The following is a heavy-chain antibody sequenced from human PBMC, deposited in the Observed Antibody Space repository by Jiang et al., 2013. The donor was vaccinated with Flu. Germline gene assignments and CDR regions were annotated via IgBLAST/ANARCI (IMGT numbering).Heavy chain of an antibody. J-gene: IGHJ6*03. V-gene: IGHV5-10-1*01. CDR2: IDPSDSYT. D-gene: IGHD2-2*01. CDR3: ATERYCSSTSCYGGRYYYYYYMDV. CDR1: GYSFYQLL. Sequence: VKKPGESLRISCKGSGYSFYQLLDQLGAPDARERPGVDGRIDPSDSYTNYSPSFQGHVTISADKSISTAYLQWSSLKASDTAMYYCATERYCSSTSCYGGRYYYYYYMDVWGKGTTVTVSS.